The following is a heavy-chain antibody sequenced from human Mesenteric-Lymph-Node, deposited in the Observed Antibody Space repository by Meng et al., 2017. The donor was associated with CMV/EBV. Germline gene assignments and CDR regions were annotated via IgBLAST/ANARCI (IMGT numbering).Heavy chain of an antibody. V-gene: IGHV3-74*01. CDR1: GFSFSMYW. J-gene: IGHJ5*02. Sequence: GGSLRLSCAASGFSFSMYWMHWVRQGPGKGLVWVSRINSDGSSTSYADSVKGRFTISRDNAKNSLYLQMNSLRAEDTAVYYCARDIGNSGYFNWFDPWGQGTLVTVSS. CDR2: INSDGSST. CDR3: ARDIGNSGYFNWFDP. D-gene: IGHD3-22*01.